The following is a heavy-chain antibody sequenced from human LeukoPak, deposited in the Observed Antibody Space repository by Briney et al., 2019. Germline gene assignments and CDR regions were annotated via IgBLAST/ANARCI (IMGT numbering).Heavy chain of an antibody. J-gene: IGHJ5*02. V-gene: IGHV1-8*01. CDR1: GYTFTSYD. CDR3: ARGGSGRYNWFDP. CDR2: MNPNSGNI. Sequence: ASVKVSCKASGYTFTSYDINWARQATGQGLEWMGWMNPNSGNIDYAQKFQGRVTMTRNTSITTAYMELYNLTSEDAAVYYCARGGSGRYNWFDPWGQGTLVTVSS. D-gene: IGHD3-10*01.